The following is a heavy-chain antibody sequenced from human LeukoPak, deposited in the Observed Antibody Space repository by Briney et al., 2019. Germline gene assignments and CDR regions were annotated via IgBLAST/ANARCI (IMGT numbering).Heavy chain of an antibody. CDR3: ARVYYYDSSGYYSN. D-gene: IGHD3-22*01. J-gene: IGHJ4*02. CDR1: GGSISSYY. V-gene: IGHV4-59*01. CDR2: IYYSGST. Sequence: SETLSLTCTVSGGSISSYYWSWIRQPPGKGLEWIGHIYYSGSTNYNPSLKSRVTISVDTCKNQFSLKLSSVTAADTAVYYCARVYYYDSSGYYSNWGQGTLVTVSS.